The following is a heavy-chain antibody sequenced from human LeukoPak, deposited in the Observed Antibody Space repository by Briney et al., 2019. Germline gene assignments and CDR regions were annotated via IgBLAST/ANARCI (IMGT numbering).Heavy chain of an antibody. V-gene: IGHV4-59*08. Sequence: SETLSLTCTFSGGSISSYYWSWIRQPPGKGLEGIGYIYYSGSTNYNPSLKSRVTISVDTSKNQFSLRLSSLTAADTAVYYCARQGYGDIHYYYGMDVWGQGTTVPVSS. D-gene: IGHD4-17*01. J-gene: IGHJ6*02. CDR3: ARQGYGDIHYYYGMDV. CDR2: IYYSGST. CDR1: GGSISSYY.